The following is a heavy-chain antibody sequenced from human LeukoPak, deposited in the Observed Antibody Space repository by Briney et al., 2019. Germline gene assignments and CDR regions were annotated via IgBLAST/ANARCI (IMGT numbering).Heavy chain of an antibody. CDR3: ARVRPLYCSSTGCYPVDY. CDR1: GGSFSGYY. J-gene: IGHJ4*02. Sequence: SETLSLTCAVYGGSFSGYYWSWIRQPPGKGLEWIGEINHSGSTNYNPSLKSRVTISVDTSKNQFSLKLSSVTAADTAVYYCARVRPLYCSSTGCYPVDYWGQGTLVTVSS. V-gene: IGHV4-34*01. D-gene: IGHD2-2*01. CDR2: INHSGST.